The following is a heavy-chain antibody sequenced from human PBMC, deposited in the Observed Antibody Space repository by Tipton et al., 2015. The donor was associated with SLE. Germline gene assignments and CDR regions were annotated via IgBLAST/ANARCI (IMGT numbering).Heavy chain of an antibody. CDR2: CYRPHKT. V-gene: IGHV4-38-2*01. CDR3: ARQTVGGSWEFDS. J-gene: IGHJ4*02. Sequence: VKPSETLSLTCDVSGFSISNTFYWGWIRQPPGKGPEWIGSCYRPHKTYYNPALESRVSLSLDTSKNQFSLNVNSVTAADTAVYFCARQTVGGSWEFDSWGQGILVTVSS. D-gene: IGHD1-26*01. CDR1: GFSISNTFY.